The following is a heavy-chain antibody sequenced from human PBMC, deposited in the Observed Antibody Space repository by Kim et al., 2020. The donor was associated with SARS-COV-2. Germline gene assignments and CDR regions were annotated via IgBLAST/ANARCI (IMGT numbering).Heavy chain of an antibody. D-gene: IGHD6-13*01. V-gene: IGHV5-51*01. J-gene: IGHJ4*02. CDR3: ARQRIAAAGNDY. Sequence: RYRPSFQGQVTISAGKSISTAYLQWSSLKASDTAMYYCARQRIAAAGNDYWGQGTLVTVSS.